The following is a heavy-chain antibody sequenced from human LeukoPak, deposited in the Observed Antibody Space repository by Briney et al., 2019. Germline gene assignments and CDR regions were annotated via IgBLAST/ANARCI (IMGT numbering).Heavy chain of an antibody. D-gene: IGHD3-3*01. V-gene: IGHV3-11*01. CDR3: ARAGFDYGMDV. J-gene: IGHJ6*02. Sequence: GGSLRPSCAASGFTSSDYYMSWIRQAPGKGLEWVPYISSSGSTIYYADSVKGRFTISRDNAKNSLYLQMNSLRAEDTAVYYCARAGFDYGMDVWGQGTTVTVSS. CDR1: GFTSSDYY. CDR2: ISSSGSTI.